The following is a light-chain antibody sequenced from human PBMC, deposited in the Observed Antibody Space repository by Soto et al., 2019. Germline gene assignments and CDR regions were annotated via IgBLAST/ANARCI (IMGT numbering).Light chain of an antibody. V-gene: IGLV1-40*01. Sequence: QSALTQPPSVSGAPGQRVTISCTGNSSNIGAGYYVNWFQQLPGTAPKLLIYGDNNRPSGVPDRFSGSKSGTSASLAITGLQAEDEADYYCQSYDSSLSGWVFGGGTKLTVL. CDR1: SSNIGAGYY. J-gene: IGLJ3*02. CDR3: QSYDSSLSGWV. CDR2: GDN.